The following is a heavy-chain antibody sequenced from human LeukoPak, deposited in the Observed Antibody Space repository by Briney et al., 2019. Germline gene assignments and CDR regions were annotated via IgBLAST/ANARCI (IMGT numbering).Heavy chain of an antibody. V-gene: IGHV3-33*01. D-gene: IGHD5-24*01. J-gene: IGHJ4*02. CDR1: GFTFSSYG. CDR2: IWYDGSNK. Sequence: PGKSLRLSCAASGFTFSSYGMHWVRQAPGKGLEWVAVIWYDGSNKYCADSVKGRFTISRDNSKNTLYLQVNSLRAEDTAVYYCARTNRDGYKIHFDYWGQGTLVTVSS. CDR3: ARTNRDGYKIHFDY.